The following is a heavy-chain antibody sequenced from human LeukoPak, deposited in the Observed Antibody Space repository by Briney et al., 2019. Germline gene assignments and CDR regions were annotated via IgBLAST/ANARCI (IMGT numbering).Heavy chain of an antibody. CDR1: GFTFSSYW. D-gene: IGHD2-15*01. V-gene: IGHV3-30*03. CDR2: ISYDGSNK. Sequence: GGSLRLSCAASGFTFSSYWMHWVRQAPGKGLEWVAVISYDGSNKYYADSVKGRFTISRDNSKNTLYLQMNSLRAEDTAVYYCARDRSSCSGGSCSLGYFDYWGQGTLVAVSS. CDR3: ARDRSSCSGGSCSLGYFDY. J-gene: IGHJ4*02.